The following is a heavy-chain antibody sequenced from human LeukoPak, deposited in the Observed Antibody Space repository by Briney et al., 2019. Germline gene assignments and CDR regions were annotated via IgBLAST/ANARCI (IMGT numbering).Heavy chain of an antibody. CDR1: GFTFNMYS. J-gene: IGHJ4*02. V-gene: IGHV3-21*01. D-gene: IGHD5-24*01. CDR2: ITADSSHI. CDR3: ARGDMRWLQSVDH. Sequence: PGGSLRLSCAASGFTFNMYSMNWVRQAPGKGLEWVSSITADSSHIYYVDSVKGRFTISRDNEKKVVYLEMNTLRVEDTATYFCARGDMRWLQSVDHWGQGTLVTVS.